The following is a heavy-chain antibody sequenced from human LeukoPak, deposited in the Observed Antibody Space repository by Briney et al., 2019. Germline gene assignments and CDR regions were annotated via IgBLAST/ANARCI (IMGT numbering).Heavy chain of an antibody. Sequence: GGSLRLSCAASGFTFSNYWLHWVRQAPGKGLVWVSRIESDGSSTTYADSVKGRFTISRDNAKDTLYLQMNSLRADDTAVYYCARGPDCSGGSCYPGRFDYWGQGTLVTVSS. CDR1: GFTFSNYW. CDR3: ARGPDCSGGSCYPGRFDY. D-gene: IGHD2-15*01. J-gene: IGHJ4*02. CDR2: IESDGSST. V-gene: IGHV3-74*01.